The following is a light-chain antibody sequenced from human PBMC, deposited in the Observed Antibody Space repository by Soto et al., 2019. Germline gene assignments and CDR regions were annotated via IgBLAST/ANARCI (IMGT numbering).Light chain of an antibody. V-gene: IGKV3-11*01. CDR3: QQRSNWPLT. Sequence: EIVLTQSPATLSLSPGERATLSCRASQSVSSYLAWYQQKPGRAPRLLIYDAANRATGIPARFSGSGSGTDFTLTISSIDPEDFAVYFCQQRSNWPLTFGLGTKVEIK. CDR1: QSVSSY. J-gene: IGKJ4*01. CDR2: DAA.